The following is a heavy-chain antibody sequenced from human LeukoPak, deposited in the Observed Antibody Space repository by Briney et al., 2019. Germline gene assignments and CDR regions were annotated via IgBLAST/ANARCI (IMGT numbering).Heavy chain of an antibody. CDR1: GSIISNY. J-gene: IGHJ3*02. V-gene: IGHV4-4*09. D-gene: IGHD2-2*01. CDR2: FYTSGST. Sequence: SETLSLTCTVSGSIISNYWSWIRRPPGKGLEWIGSFYTSGSTNYNPSLTSGVTISVDTSKSQVSLELTTVTAADTAVYYCSRQKCTRTSCLTKNAFDIWGQGTMVTGSS. CDR3: SRQKCTRTSCLTKNAFDI.